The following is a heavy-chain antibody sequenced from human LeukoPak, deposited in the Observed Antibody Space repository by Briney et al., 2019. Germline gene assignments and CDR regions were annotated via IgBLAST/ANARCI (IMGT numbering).Heavy chain of an antibody. V-gene: IGHV3-48*03. CDR2: ISSSGSTI. J-gene: IGHJ4*02. D-gene: IGHD3-16*01. CDR1: GFTFSSYE. Sequence: PGGSLRLSCAASGFTFSSYEMNWVRQAPGKGLEWVSYISSSGSTIHYADSVKGRFTISRDNAKNSLYLQMNSLRAEDTAVYYCASSMGLLYTRWSQGTLVTVSS. CDR3: ASSMGLLYTR.